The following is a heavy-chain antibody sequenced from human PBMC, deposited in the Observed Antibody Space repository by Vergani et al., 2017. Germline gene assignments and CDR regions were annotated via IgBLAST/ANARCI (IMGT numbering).Heavy chain of an antibody. Sequence: QLQLQESGPGLVKPSETLSLTCTVSGGSISSSSYYWGWIRQPPGKGLEWIGSIYYTGNTYYNRSLKSRVTISVDTSKNQFSLKLSSVTAADTAVYYCARRSGIVYDIFSGTQYFFDFWGQGTLVTVSS. CDR2: IYYTGNT. CDR1: GGSISSSSYY. CDR3: ARRSGIVYDIFSGTQYFFDF. V-gene: IGHV4-39*01. D-gene: IGHD3-9*01. J-gene: IGHJ4*02.